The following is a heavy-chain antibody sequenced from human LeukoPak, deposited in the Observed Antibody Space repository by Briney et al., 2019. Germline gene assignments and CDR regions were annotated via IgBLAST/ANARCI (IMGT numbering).Heavy chain of an antibody. Sequence: SETLSLTCSVSGGSSSSYYWSWIRQPPGKGLEWIGYMSYSGTSNYNPSLKSRVTISGDTSKNHFSLKLKSVTAADTAVYYCARVVMSSLYYYYMDVWGKGTTVTVSS. CDR3: ARVVMSSLYYYYMDV. J-gene: IGHJ6*03. D-gene: IGHD3-10*01. V-gene: IGHV4-59*01. CDR2: MSYSGTS. CDR1: GGSSSSYY.